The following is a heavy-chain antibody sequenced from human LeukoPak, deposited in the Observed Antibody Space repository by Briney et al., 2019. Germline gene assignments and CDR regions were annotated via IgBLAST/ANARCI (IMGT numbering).Heavy chain of an antibody. V-gene: IGHV1-69*13. J-gene: IGHJ4*02. CDR1: GGTFSSYA. D-gene: IGHD7-27*01. CDR2: IIPIFGTA. CDR3: VGGAPNWGFDY. Sequence: SVKVSCKASGGTFSSYAISWVRQAPGQGLEWMGGIIPIFGTANYAQKFQGRVTITADESTSTAYMELTSLRSEDTAVYYCVGGAPNWGFDYWGQGTLVTVSS.